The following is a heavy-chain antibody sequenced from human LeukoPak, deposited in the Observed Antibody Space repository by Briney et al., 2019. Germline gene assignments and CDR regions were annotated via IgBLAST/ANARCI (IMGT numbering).Heavy chain of an antibody. CDR1: GFTFSSYE. V-gene: IGHV3-48*03. Sequence: PGGSLRLSCAASGFTFSSYEMNWVRQAPGKGLEWVSYISSSGSTIYYADSVKGRFTISRDNAKNSLYLQMNSLRAEDTAVYYCARDRPLSGSSWYRYYFDYWGQGTLVTVSS. J-gene: IGHJ4*02. D-gene: IGHD6-13*01. CDR2: ISSSGSTI. CDR3: ARDRPLSGSSWYRYYFDY.